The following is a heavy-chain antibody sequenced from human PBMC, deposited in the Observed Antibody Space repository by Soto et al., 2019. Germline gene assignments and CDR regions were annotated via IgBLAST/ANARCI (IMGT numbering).Heavy chain of an antibody. J-gene: IGHJ4*02. D-gene: IGHD6-19*01. CDR2: ISYEGSAQ. CDR1: GFSFSNYA. Sequence: QVQLVESGGGVVQPGGSLRLSCAASGFSFSNYAMNWVRQAPDKGLEWVALISYEGSAQYYADSVKGRFTISRDNSKNTLYLQMNSLRVEDTALYYCTEGGWSSSGWSDYWGQGTLVTVPS. V-gene: IGHV3-30*18. CDR3: TEGGWSSSGWSDY.